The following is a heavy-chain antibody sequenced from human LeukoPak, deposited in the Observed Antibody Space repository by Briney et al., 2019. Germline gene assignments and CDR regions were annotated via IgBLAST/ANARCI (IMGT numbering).Heavy chain of an antibody. Sequence: GGSLRLSCAASGFTFSTCTMNWVRQAPGKGLEWVSSISSSSNNINYADSVKGRFTISRDNAMNSVHLQMNSLRVEDTAVCYCARGYQRPDYWGQGTLITVSS. CDR1: GFTFSTCT. J-gene: IGHJ4*02. CDR2: ISSSSNNI. V-gene: IGHV3-21*01. D-gene: IGHD2-2*01. CDR3: ARGYQRPDY.